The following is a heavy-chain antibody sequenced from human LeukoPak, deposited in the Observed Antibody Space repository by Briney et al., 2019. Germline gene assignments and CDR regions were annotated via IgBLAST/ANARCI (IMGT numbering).Heavy chain of an antibody. CDR2: INPSGGST. J-gene: IGHJ4*02. D-gene: IGHD3-22*01. V-gene: IGHV1-46*01. CDR1: GYTFTNYY. CDR3: ARTYDPSGNILLPGGY. Sequence: ASVKVSCKASGYTFTNYYIHWVRQAPGQGLEWMGIINPSGGSTSYTQKFQGRVTMTGDTSTSTVYMELSSLRSEGTAVYYCARTYDPSGNILLPGGYWGQGTLVTVSS.